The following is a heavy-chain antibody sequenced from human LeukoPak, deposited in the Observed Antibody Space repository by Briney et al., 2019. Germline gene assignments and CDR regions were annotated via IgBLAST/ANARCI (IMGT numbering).Heavy chain of an antibody. CDR2: LSGSGDNT. CDR3: ARPASRGVGRYFDL. V-gene: IGHV3-23*01. CDR1: GFTFSDYY. D-gene: IGHD3-10*01. J-gene: IGHJ2*01. Sequence: GGSLRLSCAASGFTFSDYYMSWIRQAPGKGLEWVSALSGSGDNTYYADSVKGRFTISRDNSKNTLYLQMNSLRAEDTALYYCARPASRGVGRYFDLWGRGSLVTVSS.